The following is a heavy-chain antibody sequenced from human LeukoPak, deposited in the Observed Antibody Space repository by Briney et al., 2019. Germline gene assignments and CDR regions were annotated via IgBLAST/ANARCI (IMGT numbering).Heavy chain of an antibody. Sequence: PGGSLRLSCAASGFTFSSHGMHWVRQAPGKGLEWVAVIWYDGSNKYYADFVKGRFTISRDNPKNTLYLQMNSLRVEDTAVYYCAAWRDGRKLDCWGQGTLVTVSS. CDR2: IWYDGSNK. CDR1: GFTFSSHG. D-gene: IGHD1-1*01. CDR3: AAWRDGRKLDC. J-gene: IGHJ4*02. V-gene: IGHV3-33*01.